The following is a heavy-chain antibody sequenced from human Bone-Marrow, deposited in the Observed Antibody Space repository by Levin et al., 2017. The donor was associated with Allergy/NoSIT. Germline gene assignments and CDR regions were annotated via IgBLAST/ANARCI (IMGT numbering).Heavy chain of an antibody. J-gene: IGHJ3*02. CDR1: GYSFTTYW. V-gene: IGHV5-51*01. D-gene: IGHD2-21*01. Sequence: PGGSLRLSCKASGYSFTTYWIGWARQMPGKGLEWMGIIYPGDSDTRYNPSFQGQVTISADKSISTAYLQWSSLKASDTAMYYCARHKNGDYVTVAFDIWGQGTMVTASS. CDR2: IYPGDSDT. CDR3: ARHKNGDYVTVAFDI.